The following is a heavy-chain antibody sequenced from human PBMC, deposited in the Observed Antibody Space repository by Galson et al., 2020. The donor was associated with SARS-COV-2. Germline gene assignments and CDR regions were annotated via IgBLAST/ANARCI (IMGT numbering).Heavy chain of an antibody. CDR1: GGDIFISSNY. D-gene: IGHD2-15*01. Sequence: SQTLSLTCSVSGGDIFISSNYCAWIRQAPGKGLGWIASVFYTGTTYFNPSLKRRVTISADRSRNQFSLQLTSVTAADTAVYYCAGDLMGWGGARCYCVGMGVWGPGTMVTVSS. CDR3: AGDLMGWGGARCYCVGMGV. J-gene: IGHJ6*02. CDR2: VFYTGTT. V-gene: IGHV4-39*07.